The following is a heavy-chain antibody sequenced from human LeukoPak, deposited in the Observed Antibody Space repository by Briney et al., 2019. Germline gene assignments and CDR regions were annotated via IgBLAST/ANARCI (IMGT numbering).Heavy chain of an antibody. CDR3: VRVRSSSWYFDL. Sequence: PWGSLRLSCAASGFTVVSNYMNWVRQAPGKGLEWVSILFGSGRTYYADSVKGRFTISRDNSKNTLFLQMNNMRTEDTAIYYCVRVRSSSWYFDLWGQGTLVTVSS. V-gene: IGHV3-66*02. J-gene: IGHJ4*02. CDR2: LFGSGRT. D-gene: IGHD6-13*01. CDR1: GFTVVSNY.